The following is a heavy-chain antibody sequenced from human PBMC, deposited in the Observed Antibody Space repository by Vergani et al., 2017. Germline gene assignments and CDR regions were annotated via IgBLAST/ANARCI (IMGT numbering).Heavy chain of an antibody. CDR3: AGDNEGITIFGVGDWFDP. CDR1: GFTFSSYW. D-gene: IGHD3-3*01. CDR2: KKQDGSET. V-gene: IGHV3-7*03. J-gene: IGHJ5*02. Sequence: EVQLVEAGGGLVQPGGSLRLSCAASGFTFSSYWMSWVRQAPGKGLEWVANKKQDGSETYYVDSVKGRFTIARDNAKNSLYLQMNSLRAEDTAVYYCAGDNEGITIFGVGDWFDPWGQGTLVTVSS.